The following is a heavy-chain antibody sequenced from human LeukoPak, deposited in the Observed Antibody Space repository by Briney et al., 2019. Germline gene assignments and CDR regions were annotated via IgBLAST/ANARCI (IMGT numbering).Heavy chain of an antibody. D-gene: IGHD4-17*01. CDR3: ARLGLRYYCYYYMDV. CDR2: IYYSGST. CDR1: GGSISSYY. Sequence: SETLSLTCTVSGGSISSYYWSWIRQPPGKGLEWIGYIYYSGSTNYNPSLKSRVTISVDTSKNQFSLKLSSVTAADTAVYYCARLGLRYYCYYYMDVWGKGTTVTVSS. V-gene: IGHV4-59*01. J-gene: IGHJ6*03.